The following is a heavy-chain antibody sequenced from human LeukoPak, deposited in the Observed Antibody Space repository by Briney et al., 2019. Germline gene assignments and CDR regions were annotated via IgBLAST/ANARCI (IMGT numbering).Heavy chain of an antibody. V-gene: IGHV3-15*01. CDR3: TTRRQDGW. Sequence: GGSLRLSCVGSGFPFSDAWMSWVRQAPGKGLEWVGRIKSKSDGGTIDYAAPVKGRFTISRDDSRNTLYLQMNSLKTEDSAVYYCTTRRQDGWWGQGTLVTVS. CDR2: IKSKSDGGTI. CDR1: GFPFSDAW. D-gene: IGHD2-15*01. J-gene: IGHJ4*02.